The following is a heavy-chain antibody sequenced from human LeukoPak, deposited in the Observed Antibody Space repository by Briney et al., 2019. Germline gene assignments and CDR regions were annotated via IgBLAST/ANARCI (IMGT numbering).Heavy chain of an antibody. Sequence: ASVKVSCKASGYTFTGYYIHWLRQSPGQGLEWMGFINPNTGDTRYARKFQGRVTLTRDTSVNTAYMELSGLRSDDTALYYCARVLEYFGSGNHYKTLDHWGQGTLVSVSS. CDR2: INPNTGDT. D-gene: IGHD3-10*01. CDR1: GYTFTGYY. J-gene: IGHJ4*02. V-gene: IGHV1-2*02. CDR3: ARVLEYFGSGNHYKTLDH.